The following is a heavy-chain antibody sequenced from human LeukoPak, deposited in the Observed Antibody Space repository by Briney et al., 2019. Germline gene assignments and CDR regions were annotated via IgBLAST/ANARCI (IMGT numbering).Heavy chain of an antibody. Sequence: GGSLRLSCAASGFTFSSYAMSWVRQAPGKGLEWVSAISGSGGSTNYADSVKGRFTISRDHSKTTLYLQMNSLRDEDTAVSYCATDPRPYYDARSQYFDYWGQGTLVPVSS. CDR1: GFTFSSYA. D-gene: IGHD3-3*01. CDR3: ATDPRPYYDARSQYFDY. V-gene: IGHV3-23*01. CDR2: ISGSGGST. J-gene: IGHJ4*02.